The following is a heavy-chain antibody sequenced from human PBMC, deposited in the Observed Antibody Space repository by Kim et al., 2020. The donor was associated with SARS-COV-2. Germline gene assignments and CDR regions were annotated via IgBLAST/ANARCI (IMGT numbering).Heavy chain of an antibody. V-gene: IGHV1-18*01. CDR1: GYTFTSYG. CDR3: ARDLALTGTTYYFDY. CDR2: ISAYNGNT. J-gene: IGHJ4*02. Sequence: ASVKVSCKASGYTFTSYGISWVRQAPGQGLEWMGWISAYNGNTNYAQKLQGRVTMTTDTSTSTAYMELRSLRSDDTAVYYCARDLALTGTTYYFDYWGQGTLVTVSS. D-gene: IGHD1-7*01.